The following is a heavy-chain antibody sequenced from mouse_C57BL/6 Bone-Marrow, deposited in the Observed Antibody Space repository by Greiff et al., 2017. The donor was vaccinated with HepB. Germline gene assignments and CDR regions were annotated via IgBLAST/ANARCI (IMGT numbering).Heavy chain of an antibody. J-gene: IGHJ3*01. D-gene: IGHD1-1*01. CDR1: GYTFTEYT. CDR2: FYPGSGSI. V-gene: IGHV1-62-2*01. CDR3: ARHEEVFYYYGSSPAWFAY. Sequence: QVHVKQSGAELVKPGASVKLSCKASGYTFTEYTIHWVKQRSGQGLEWIGWFYPGSGSIKYNEKFKDKATLTADKSSSTVYMELSRLTSEDSAVYFCARHEEVFYYYGSSPAWFAYWGQGTLVTVSA.